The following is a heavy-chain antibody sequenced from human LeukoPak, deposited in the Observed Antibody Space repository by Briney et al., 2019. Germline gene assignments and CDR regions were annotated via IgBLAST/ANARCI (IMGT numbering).Heavy chain of an antibody. V-gene: IGHV3-23*01. Sequence: PGGSLRLSCAASEFTFSNYAMSWVRQAPGKGLEWVSAISGSGGNTYYADSVKGRFTISRDNSKNTLYLQMNSLRAEDTAVYYCAKASSGWYWWPFDYWGQGTLVSVSS. J-gene: IGHJ4*02. CDR2: ISGSGGNT. D-gene: IGHD6-19*01. CDR3: AKASSGWYWWPFDY. CDR1: EFTFSNYA.